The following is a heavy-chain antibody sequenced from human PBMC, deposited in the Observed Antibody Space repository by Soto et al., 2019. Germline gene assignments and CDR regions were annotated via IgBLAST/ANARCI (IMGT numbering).Heavy chain of an antibody. CDR2: MYSSGNT. CDR1: AGSISRSNYY. Sequence: QLQLQESGPGLVKPSETLSLTCTVSAGSISRSNYYWGWIRQPPGKVLEWIGSMYSSGNTYYNPSVKSRVTISVDTSKNQFSLKLTSVTAADKAVYYCARQPYDSSGYYYGAWGQGTLVTVSS. D-gene: IGHD3-22*01. V-gene: IGHV4-39*01. CDR3: ARQPYDSSGYYYGA. J-gene: IGHJ5*02.